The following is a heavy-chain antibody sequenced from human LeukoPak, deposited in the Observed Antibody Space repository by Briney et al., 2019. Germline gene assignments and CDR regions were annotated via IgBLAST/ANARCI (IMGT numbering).Heavy chain of an antibody. Sequence: GASLRLSCAASGFTFSSYAMSWVRQAPGKGLEWVSGISGSGGNTYYADSVKGRFTISRDNSKNTLYLQMNSLRAEDTAVYYCAKGLGSSGYYYSPFDSWGQGTLVTVSS. D-gene: IGHD3-22*01. CDR1: GFTFSSYA. CDR3: AKGLGSSGYYYSPFDS. CDR2: ISGSGGNT. J-gene: IGHJ4*02. V-gene: IGHV3-23*01.